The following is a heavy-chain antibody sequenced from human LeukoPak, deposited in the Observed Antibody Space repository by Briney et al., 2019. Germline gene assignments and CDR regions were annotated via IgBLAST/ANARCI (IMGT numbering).Heavy chain of an antibody. CDR3: AKTGRSGYYLYYFDY. D-gene: IGHD3-3*01. V-gene: IGHV3-23*01. J-gene: IGHJ4*02. CDR2: ISGSGSTT. Sequence: GGTLRLSCAASEFSFSDYGMGWVRQAPGKGPEWVSSISGSGSTTYYADSVKGRFTISRDNSKNTLYLQMNSLRAEDTAVYYCAKTGRSGYYLYYFDYWGQGTLVTVSS. CDR1: EFSFSDYG.